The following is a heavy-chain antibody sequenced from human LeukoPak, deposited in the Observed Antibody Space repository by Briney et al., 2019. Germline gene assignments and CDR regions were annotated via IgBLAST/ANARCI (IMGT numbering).Heavy chain of an antibody. Sequence: SETLSLTCAVYGGSSSGYYWSWIRQPPGKGLEWNGEIHHSGSTNYNPSLKSRVTISVDTSKNQFSLKLSSVTAADTAVYYCARAGDSSSLYYFDYWGQGTLVTVSS. V-gene: IGHV4-34*01. D-gene: IGHD6-13*01. CDR3: ARAGDSSSLYYFDY. CDR2: IHHSGST. J-gene: IGHJ4*02. CDR1: GGSSSGYY.